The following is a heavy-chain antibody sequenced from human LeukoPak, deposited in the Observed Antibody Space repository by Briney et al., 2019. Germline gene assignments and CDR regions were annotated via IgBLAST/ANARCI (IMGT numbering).Heavy chain of an antibody. Sequence: SETLSLTCTVSGGSISSSSYYWGWIRQPPGKGLEWIRSIYYSGSTYYNPSLKSRVTISVDTSKNQFSLKLSSVTAADTAVYYCARRTHFGVVTYFDYWGQGTLVTVSS. CDR3: ARRTHFGVVTYFDY. D-gene: IGHD3-3*01. J-gene: IGHJ4*02. CDR2: IYYSGST. CDR1: GGSISSSSYY. V-gene: IGHV4-39*01.